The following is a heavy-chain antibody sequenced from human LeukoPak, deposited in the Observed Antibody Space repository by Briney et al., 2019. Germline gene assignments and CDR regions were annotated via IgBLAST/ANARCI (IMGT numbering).Heavy chain of an antibody. CDR3: ARADIASCGGACFYPEYFHQ. CDR1: GDSIDRYY. Sequence: RPSETLSLTCTVSGDSIDRYYFSWIRQPPGRGLECIGSLYYSDITTYNPSLKSRATISADTSKNQISLNLTSVTAADTALYYCARADIASCGGACFYPEYFHQWGQGTLVTVSS. D-gene: IGHD2-21*02. CDR2: LYYSDIT. J-gene: IGHJ1*01. V-gene: IGHV4-59*01.